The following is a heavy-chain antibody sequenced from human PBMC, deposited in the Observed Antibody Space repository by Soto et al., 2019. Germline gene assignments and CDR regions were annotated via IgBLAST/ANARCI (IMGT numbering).Heavy chain of an antibody. CDR3: ARGHEYGGNCDACDI. V-gene: IGHV1-69*14. D-gene: IGHD4-17*01. Sequence: QVQLVQSGAEVKKPGSSVKVSCKASGGTFSTSSINWLRQAPGQRPEWMGNILPIFGTADYAQKFRDRVTITADKSTNTAYIELRSLFSEDAAVYYCARGHEYGGNCDACDIWGQGTVVTVSS. CDR1: GGTFSTSS. J-gene: IGHJ3*02. CDR2: ILPIFGTA.